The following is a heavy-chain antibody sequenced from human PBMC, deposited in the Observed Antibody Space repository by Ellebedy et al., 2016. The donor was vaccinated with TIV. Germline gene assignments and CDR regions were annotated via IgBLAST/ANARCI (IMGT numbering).Heavy chain of an antibody. V-gene: IGHV3-23*01. CDR2: ISSSGVSS. Sequence: GESLKISCAASGFTFRNFAMTWVRQAPGKGLEWVSSISSSGVSSDYADSVRGRVTISRDNSKSTLYLQMDSLRADDSAEYYCAKLDSSGYYYRRLDYWGQGTLVTVSS. CDR3: AKLDSSGYYYRRLDY. CDR1: GFTFRNFA. J-gene: IGHJ4*02. D-gene: IGHD3-22*01.